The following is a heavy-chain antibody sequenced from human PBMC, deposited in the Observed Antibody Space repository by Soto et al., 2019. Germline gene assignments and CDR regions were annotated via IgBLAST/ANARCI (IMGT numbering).Heavy chain of an antibody. CDR3: ALGGLFYSGTSGHPLGF. J-gene: IGHJ4*02. Sequence: EVQLSESGGDLVQPGGSLRLSCNASGFSFGTYLMTWVRQAPGKGLEWVSSISGNGFDTYYADSVKGRFTISRDNSKNRLFLQMNSLRADDTALYYCALGGLFYSGTSGHPLGFWGQGAVVTVSS. D-gene: IGHD2-15*01. V-gene: IGHV3-23*01. CDR2: ISGNGFDT. CDR1: GFSFGTYL.